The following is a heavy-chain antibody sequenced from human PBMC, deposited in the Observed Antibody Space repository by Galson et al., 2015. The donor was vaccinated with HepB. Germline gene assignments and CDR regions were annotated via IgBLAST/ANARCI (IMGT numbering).Heavy chain of an antibody. J-gene: IGHJ4*02. Sequence: SLRLSCAASGFTVSSNYMSWVRQAPGKGLEWVSVIYSGGSTYYADSVKGRFTISRDNSKNTLYLQMNSLRAEDTAVYYCARDPYDSSGFLDYWGQGTLVTVSS. D-gene: IGHD3-22*01. CDR3: ARDPYDSSGFLDY. CDR1: GFTVSSNY. V-gene: IGHV3-66*01. CDR2: IYSGGST.